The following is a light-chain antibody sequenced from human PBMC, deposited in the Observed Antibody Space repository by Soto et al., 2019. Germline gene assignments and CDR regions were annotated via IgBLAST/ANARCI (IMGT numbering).Light chain of an antibody. CDR2: GAS. Sequence: DIQMTQSPSSLSASVGDRVTITCRASQSISIFLNWYQQKPGKAPKLLISGASSLRSGVPSRFGGSGSGTDFTLTISSLQHEDFATYFCQQSFRTPALSFGGGTKVEIK. V-gene: IGKV1-39*01. CDR1: QSISIF. J-gene: IGKJ4*01. CDR3: QQSFRTPALS.